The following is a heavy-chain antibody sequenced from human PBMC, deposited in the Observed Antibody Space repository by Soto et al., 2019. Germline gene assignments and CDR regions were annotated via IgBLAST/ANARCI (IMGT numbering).Heavy chain of an antibody. CDR3: ARDLDYYGSGSHYYYGMGV. D-gene: IGHD3-10*01. CDR2: IVPIYGTR. J-gene: IGHJ6*02. Sequence: QVQLVQSGAEVKKPGSSVKVSCKASGGTFSRYAFSWVRQAPGQGLEWMGGIVPIYGTRGFAKKFQGRLTIAADEPTRTAYMELSSLRSEDTAVYYCARDLDYYGSGSHYYYGMGVWGQGTTVTVSS. CDR1: GGTFSRYA. V-gene: IGHV1-69*01.